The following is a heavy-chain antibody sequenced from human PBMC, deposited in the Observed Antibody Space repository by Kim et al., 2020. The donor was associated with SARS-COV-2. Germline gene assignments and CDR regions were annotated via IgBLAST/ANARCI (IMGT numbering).Heavy chain of an antibody. D-gene: IGHD4-17*01. CDR1: GFTFSGSA. Sequence: GGSLRLSCAASGFTFSGSAMHWVRQASGKGLEWVGRIRSKANSYATAYAASVKGRFTISRDDSKNTAYLQMNSLKTEDTAVYYCTSYGDYYYYGMDVWGQGTTVTVSS. CDR2: IRSKANSYAT. CDR3: TSYGDYYYYGMDV. J-gene: IGHJ6*02. V-gene: IGHV3-73*01.